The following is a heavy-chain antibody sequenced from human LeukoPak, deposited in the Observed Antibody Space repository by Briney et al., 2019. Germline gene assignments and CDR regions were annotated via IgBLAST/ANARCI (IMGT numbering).Heavy chain of an antibody. CDR2: INSDGSST. D-gene: IGHD6-19*01. CDR3: ARTKQWLAYTFDY. J-gene: IGHJ4*02. CDR1: GFTFSSYW. V-gene: IGHV3-74*01. Sequence: QPGGSLRLSCAASGFTFSSYWMHWVRHAPGKGLVWVSRINSDGSSTNYADSVKGRFTISIDNAKNTLYLQMNSLRAEDTAVYYCARTKQWLAYTFDYWGQGTLVTVSS.